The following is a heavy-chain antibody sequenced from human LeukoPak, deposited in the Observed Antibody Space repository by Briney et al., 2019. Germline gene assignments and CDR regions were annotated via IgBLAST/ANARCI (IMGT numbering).Heavy chain of an antibody. CDR1: GLTFSRYW. Sequence: GGSLRLSCAASGLTFSRYWMSWVRQAPGKGLEGVANIKQDGSEKYYVDSVKGRFTISRDNAKNSLYLQMNSLRAEDTAVYYCARDYSSGWYVYWGQGTLVTVSS. J-gene: IGHJ4*02. V-gene: IGHV3-7*03. CDR3: ARDYSSGWYVY. CDR2: IKQDGSEK. D-gene: IGHD6-19*01.